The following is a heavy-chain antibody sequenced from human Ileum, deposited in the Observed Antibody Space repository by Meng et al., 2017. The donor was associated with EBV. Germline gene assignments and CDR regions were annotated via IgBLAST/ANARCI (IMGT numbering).Heavy chain of an antibody. CDR3: ARDSSSSAYSPFDY. Sequence: QAGPGLVKPSQAPSLAPAISGDTVSGNSAAWNWIRRSPSRGLEWLGRTYYRSKWYNDYAVSVKSRITINPDTSKNQFSLQLNSVTPEDTAVYYCARDSSSSAYSPFDYWGQGTLVTVSS. V-gene: IGHV6-1*01. D-gene: IGHD3-22*01. CDR1: GDTVSGNSAA. J-gene: IGHJ4*02. CDR2: TYYRSKWYN.